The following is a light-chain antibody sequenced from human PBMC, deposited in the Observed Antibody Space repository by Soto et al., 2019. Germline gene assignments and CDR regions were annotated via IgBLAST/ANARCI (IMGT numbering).Light chain of an antibody. CDR2: KAS. Sequence: DIQMTQSPSTLSASVGDRVTITCRASQSISSWLAWYQQKPGKAPNLLIYKASSLESGVPSRFSGSGSGTEFTLTISILQPDDFATYYCQQYNSYPLTFDGGTKVEIK. V-gene: IGKV1-5*03. CDR3: QQYNSYPLT. CDR1: QSISSW. J-gene: IGKJ4*01.